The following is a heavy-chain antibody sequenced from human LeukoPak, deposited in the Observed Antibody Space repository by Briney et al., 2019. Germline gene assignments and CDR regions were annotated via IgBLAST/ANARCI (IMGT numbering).Heavy chain of an antibody. CDR3: AKDGPSSLGWYYGMDV. V-gene: IGHV3-30*18. J-gene: IGHJ6*02. CDR1: GFTFSSYG. Sequence: PGRSLRLSCAASGFTFSSYGMHWVRQAPGKGLEWVAVISYDGSNKYYADSVKGRFTISRDNSKNTLYLQMNSLRAEDTAVYYCAKDGPSSLGWYYGMDVWGQGITVTVCS. CDR2: ISYDGSNK. D-gene: IGHD2-15*01.